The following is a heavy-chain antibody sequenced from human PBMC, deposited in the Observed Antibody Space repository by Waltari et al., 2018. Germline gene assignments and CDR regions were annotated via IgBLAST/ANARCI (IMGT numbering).Heavy chain of an antibody. V-gene: IGHV2-70*04. CDR2: IEWDVEK. J-gene: IGHJ6*03. CDR3: ARIRADIVVVPAASKGYYDYMDV. CDR1: GFSLSTSAML. Sequence: QVTLKESGPALVIPTQTLTLTCTFSGFSLSTSAMLVSWFHHPPGPALECLARIEWDVEKFYSTSLKTSLNISKDTVKSQVVLTRTNMDPVDTATYYCARIRADIVVVPAASKGYYDYMDVWGKGTTVTVSS. D-gene: IGHD2-2*01.